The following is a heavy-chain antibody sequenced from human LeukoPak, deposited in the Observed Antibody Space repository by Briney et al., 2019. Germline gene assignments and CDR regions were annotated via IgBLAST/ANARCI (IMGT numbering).Heavy chain of an antibody. V-gene: IGHV4-38-2*01. CDR3: ASKSSSDDAFVY. CDR1: GYSISSGYY. D-gene: IGHD6-25*01. J-gene: IGHJ4*02. CDR2: IYHSGST. Sequence: PSETLSLTCAVSGYSISSGYYWGWIRQPPGKGLEWIGSIYHSGSTYYNPSLKSRVTISVDTSKNQFSLKLTSVTAADTAVYYCASKSSSDDAFVYWGQGTLVTVSS.